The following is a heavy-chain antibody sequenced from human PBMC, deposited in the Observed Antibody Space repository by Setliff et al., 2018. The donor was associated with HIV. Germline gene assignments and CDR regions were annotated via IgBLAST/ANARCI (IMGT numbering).Heavy chain of an antibody. V-gene: IGHV3-30*02. CDR3: AKDLVYYDSSGDLDY. CDR2: IGHDGSKK. D-gene: IGHD3-22*01. J-gene: IGHJ4*02. CDR1: GFTFSSYG. Sequence: GGSLRLSCAASGFTFSSYGMHWVRQAPGKGLEWVAFIGHDGSKKFYADSVKGRFTISRDNSKNTLYLQMNSLRAEDTAVYYCAKDLVYYDSSGDLDYWGQGTLVTVSS.